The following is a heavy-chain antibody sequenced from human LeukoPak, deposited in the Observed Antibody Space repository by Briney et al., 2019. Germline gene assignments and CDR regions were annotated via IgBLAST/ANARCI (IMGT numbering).Heavy chain of an antibody. Sequence: GGSLILSCAASGFTFRTYWVHWVRQAPGKGLLWVSRINTDGSGTIYADSVKGRFTTSRDNANNTLYLQMNSLRAEDTALYYCARAKPGGNWFDPWGQGTLVTVSS. CDR1: GFTFRTYW. CDR2: INTDGSGT. CDR3: ARAKPGGNWFDP. J-gene: IGHJ5*02. V-gene: IGHV3-74*01. D-gene: IGHD3-16*01.